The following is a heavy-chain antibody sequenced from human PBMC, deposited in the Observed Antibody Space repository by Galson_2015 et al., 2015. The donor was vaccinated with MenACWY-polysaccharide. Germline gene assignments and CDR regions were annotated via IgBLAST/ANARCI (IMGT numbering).Heavy chain of an antibody. CDR1: RFTFSDYG. D-gene: IGHD3-10*01. CDR3: ARVGRDHSGSYFHGGFDP. V-gene: IGHV3-33*01. J-gene: IGHJ5*02. Sequence: SLRLSCAATRFTFSDYGMRWVRQAPGKGLEWVAFIWDDGSRKYYADSVKGRFAISRDNSDNTLYLQMNNLRVADTAVYYCARVGRDHSGSYFHGGFDPWGQGTLVTVSS. CDR2: IWDDGSRK.